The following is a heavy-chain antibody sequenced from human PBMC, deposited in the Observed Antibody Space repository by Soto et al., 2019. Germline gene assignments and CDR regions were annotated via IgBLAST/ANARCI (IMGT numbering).Heavy chain of an antibody. D-gene: IGHD2-2*03. CDR3: ARVPYRGYCSSTSCYGGMDV. Sequence: GASVKVSCKASGYTFTSYDINWVRQATGQGLEWMGWMNPNSGNTGYAQKFQGRVTMTRNTSISTAYMELSSLRSEDTAVYYCARVPYRGYCSSTSCYGGMDVWGQGTTVTVSS. V-gene: IGHV1-8*01. J-gene: IGHJ6*02. CDR2: MNPNSGNT. CDR1: GYTFTSYD.